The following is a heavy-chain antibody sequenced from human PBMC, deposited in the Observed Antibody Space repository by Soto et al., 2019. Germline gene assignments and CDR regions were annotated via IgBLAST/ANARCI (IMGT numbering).Heavy chain of an antibody. Sequence: GGSLRLSCAASGFTFSSYAMSWVRQAPGKGLEWVSAISGSGGSTYYADSVKGRFTISRDNSKNTLYLQMNSLRAEDTAVYYCAKGGGTPDFWSGYYPAGGDYYYYYYMDVWGKGTTVTVSS. D-gene: IGHD3-3*01. CDR1: GFTFSSYA. V-gene: IGHV3-23*01. CDR3: AKGGGTPDFWSGYYPAGGDYYYYYYMDV. J-gene: IGHJ6*03. CDR2: ISGSGGST.